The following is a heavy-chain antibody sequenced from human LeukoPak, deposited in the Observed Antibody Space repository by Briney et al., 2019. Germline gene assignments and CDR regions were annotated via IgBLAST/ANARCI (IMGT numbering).Heavy chain of an antibody. CDR1: GFSFSSYA. CDR2: ISGSGSST. V-gene: IGHV3-23*01. Sequence: GGSLRLSCAVSGFSFSSYAMAWVRQAPGKGLEWVSVISGSGSSTSYADSVKGRFTISRDNSKNTLYLQMNSLRAEDTAVYYCAKDLEGNYYENYDAFDIWGQGTMVTVSS. J-gene: IGHJ3*02. D-gene: IGHD1-26*01. CDR3: AKDLEGNYYENYDAFDI.